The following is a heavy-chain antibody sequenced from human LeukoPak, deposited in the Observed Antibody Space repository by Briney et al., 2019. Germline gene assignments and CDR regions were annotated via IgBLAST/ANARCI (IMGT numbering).Heavy chain of an antibody. CDR3: ARVKGEGAHFDY. CDR1: GFTFSSYA. CDR2: ISYDGSNK. Sequence: GGSLRLSCAASGFTFSSYAMHWVRQAPGKGLEWVAVISYDGSNKYYADSVKGRFTISRDNSKNTLYLQMHSLRAEDTAFYHCARVKGEGAHFDYWGQGTLVTVSS. V-gene: IGHV3-30*04. J-gene: IGHJ4*02. D-gene: IGHD1-26*01.